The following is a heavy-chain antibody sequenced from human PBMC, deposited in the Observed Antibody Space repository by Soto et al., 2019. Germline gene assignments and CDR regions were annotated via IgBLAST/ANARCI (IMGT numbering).Heavy chain of an antibody. CDR3: ARDLTFLIAVAGMGDY. CDR1: GFTFSSYG. V-gene: IGHV3-33*01. D-gene: IGHD6-19*01. CDR2: IWYDGSNK. Sequence: QVQLVESGGGVVQPGRSLRLSCAASGFTFSSYGMHWVRQAPGKGLEWVAVIWYDGSNKYYADSVKGRFTISRDNPKNTLYLQMNSLRAEDTAVYYCARDLTFLIAVAGMGDYWGQGTLVTVSS. J-gene: IGHJ4*02.